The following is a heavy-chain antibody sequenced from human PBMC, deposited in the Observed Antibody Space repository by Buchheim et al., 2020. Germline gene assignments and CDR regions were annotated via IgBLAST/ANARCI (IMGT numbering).Heavy chain of an antibody. CDR3: TTEIGGGYSLPSYGMDV. J-gene: IGHJ6*02. Sequence: EVQLVESGGGLVKPGGSLRLSCAASGFTFSNAWMSWVRQAPGKGLEWVGRIKSKTDGGTTDYAAPVKGRFTISRDDSKNTLYLQMNSLKTEDTAVYYCTTEIGGGYSLPSYGMDVWGQGTT. D-gene: IGHD5-18*01. CDR2: IKSKTDGGTT. V-gene: IGHV3-15*01. CDR1: GFTFSNAW.